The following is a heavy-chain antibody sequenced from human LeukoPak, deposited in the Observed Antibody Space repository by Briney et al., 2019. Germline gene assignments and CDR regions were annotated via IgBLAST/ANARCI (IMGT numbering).Heavy chain of an antibody. D-gene: IGHD2-2*03. J-gene: IGHJ4*02. V-gene: IGHV3-74*01. CDR2: INHDGSST. Sequence: GGSLRLSCATSGFTFSTFWMHWVRQAPGKGLVLVSRINHDGSSTNYADSVKGRFTISRDNSKNALYLQMNSLRDEDTAVYYCAKDSGWILFDDWGQGTLVTVSS. CDR3: AKDSGWILFDD. CDR1: GFTFSTFW.